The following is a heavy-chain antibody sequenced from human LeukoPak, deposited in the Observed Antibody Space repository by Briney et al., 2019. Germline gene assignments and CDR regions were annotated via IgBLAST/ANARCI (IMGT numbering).Heavy chain of an antibody. D-gene: IGHD3-22*01. CDR3: ARGGFSDSSGYYYGPRPHAVRAFDI. Sequence: GGSLRLSCAASGFTFSSYGMHWVRQAPGKGLEWVAVIWYDGSNKYYADSVKGRFTISRDNSKNTLYLQMNSLRAEDTAVYYCARGGFSDSSGYYYGPRPHAVRAFDIWGQGTMVTVSS. CDR1: GFTFSSYG. J-gene: IGHJ3*02. CDR2: IWYDGSNK. V-gene: IGHV3-33*01.